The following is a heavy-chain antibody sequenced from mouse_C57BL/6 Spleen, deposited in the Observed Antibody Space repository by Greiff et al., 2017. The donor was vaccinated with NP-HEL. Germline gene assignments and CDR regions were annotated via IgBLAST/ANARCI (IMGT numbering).Heavy chain of an antibody. J-gene: IGHJ1*03. D-gene: IGHD1-1*01. CDR1: GYTFTDYE. V-gene: IGHV1-15*01. CDR3: TRWGTTGLYWYFDV. Sequence: QVQLQQSGAELVRPGASVTLSCKASGYTFTDYEMHWVKQTPVHGLEWIGAIDPETGGTAYNQKFKGKAILTADKSSSTAYMELRSLTSEDSAVYYCTRWGTTGLYWYFDVWGTGTTVTVSS. CDR2: IDPETGGT.